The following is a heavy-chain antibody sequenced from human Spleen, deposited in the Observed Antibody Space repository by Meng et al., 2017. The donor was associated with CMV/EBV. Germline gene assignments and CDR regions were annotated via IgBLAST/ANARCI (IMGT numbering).Heavy chain of an antibody. CDR2: ISSSSSTI. CDR3: ASGMYSGSY. CDR1: GFTFSSYS. V-gene: IGHV3-48*04. D-gene: IGHD1-26*01. J-gene: IGHJ4*02. Sequence: GGSLRLSCAASGFTFSSYSMNWVRQAPGKGLEWVSYISSSSSTIHYADPLKGRFTIFRDNAKNSLYLQMNSLRAEDTAVYYCASGMYSGSYWGQGTLVTVSS.